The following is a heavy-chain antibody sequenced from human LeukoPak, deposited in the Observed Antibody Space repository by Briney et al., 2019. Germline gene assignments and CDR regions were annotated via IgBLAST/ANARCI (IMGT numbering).Heavy chain of an antibody. Sequence: ASETLSLTCAVSGDSFSSHYWTWIRQPPGRGLEWIGYISYIGTTNYNPSLKSRVTISIDTSKNQFSLKLSSVTTADTAVYYCARDLVTVTKGFDIWGLGTMVSVSS. CDR3: ARDLVTVTKGFDI. CDR1: GDSFSSHY. J-gene: IGHJ3*02. D-gene: IGHD4-17*01. V-gene: IGHV4-59*11. CDR2: ISYIGTT.